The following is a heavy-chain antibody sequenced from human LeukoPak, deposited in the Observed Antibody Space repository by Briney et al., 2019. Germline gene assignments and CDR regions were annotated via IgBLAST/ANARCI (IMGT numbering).Heavy chain of an antibody. J-gene: IGHJ4*02. D-gene: IGHD6-19*01. V-gene: IGHV1-46*01. Sequence: ASVKVSCKVSGYTLTELSMHWVRQAPGQGLEWMGIINPSGGSTSYAQKFQGRVTMTRDTSTSTVYMELSSLRSEDTAVYYCARGRAVAGTNYFDYWGQGTLVTVSS. CDR3: ARGRAVAGTNYFDY. CDR1: GYTLTELS. CDR2: INPSGGST.